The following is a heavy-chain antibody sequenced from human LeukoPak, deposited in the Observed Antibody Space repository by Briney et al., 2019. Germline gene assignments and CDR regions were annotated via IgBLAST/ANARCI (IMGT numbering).Heavy chain of an antibody. V-gene: IGHV3-13*01. CDR3: ARGSSGWSYYYYGMDV. CDR2: IGTAGDT. CDR1: GFPFGSYD. J-gene: IGHJ6*02. D-gene: IGHD6-19*01. Sequence: GGSLRLSCAASGFPFGSYDMHWVRQATGKGLEWVSAIGTAGDTYYPGSVKGRFTISRENAKNSLYLQMNSLRAGDTAVYYCARGSSGWSYYYYGMDVWGQGTTVTVSS.